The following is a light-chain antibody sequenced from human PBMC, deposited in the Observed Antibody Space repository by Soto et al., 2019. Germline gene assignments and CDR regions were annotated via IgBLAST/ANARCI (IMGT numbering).Light chain of an antibody. Sequence: QSVLTKPASVSGSPGHSVTISCTGTSSDVGGYDYVSWYQQHPGKAPKFMIYEVTNRPSGVSHRFSGSKSGNTASLTISGLQAEDEADYYCSSYTTTSTYVFGTGTKVTVL. CDR3: SSYTTTSTYV. CDR2: EVT. V-gene: IGLV2-14*01. J-gene: IGLJ1*01. CDR1: SSDVGGYDY.